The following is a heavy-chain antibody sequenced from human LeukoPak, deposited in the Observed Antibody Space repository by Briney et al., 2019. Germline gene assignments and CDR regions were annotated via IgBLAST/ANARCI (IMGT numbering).Heavy chain of an antibody. CDR3: ARRGEGYYDSSDYYSFDY. D-gene: IGHD3-22*01. CDR1: GFTFSSYS. CDR2: ISSSSSYI. J-gene: IGHJ4*02. Sequence: TGGSLRLSCAASGFTFSSYSMNWVRQAPGKGLEWVSSISSSSSYIYYADSLKGRFTTSRDNAKNSLYLQMNSLRAEDTAVYYCARRGEGYYDSSDYYSFDYWGRGTLVTVSS. V-gene: IGHV3-21*01.